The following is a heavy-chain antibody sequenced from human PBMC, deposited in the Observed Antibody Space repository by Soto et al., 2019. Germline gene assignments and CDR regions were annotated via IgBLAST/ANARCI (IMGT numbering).Heavy chain of an antibody. Sequence: GSLRLSCAASGFTFSSYGMHWVRQAPGKGLEWVAVIWYDGSNKYYADSVKGRFTISRDNSKNTLYLQMNSLRAEDTAVYYCARDFGDIVVVPAAHLGYYYGMDVWGQGTTVTVSS. V-gene: IGHV3-33*01. J-gene: IGHJ6*02. CDR1: GFTFSSYG. D-gene: IGHD2-2*01. CDR2: IWYDGSNK. CDR3: ARDFGDIVVVPAAHLGYYYGMDV.